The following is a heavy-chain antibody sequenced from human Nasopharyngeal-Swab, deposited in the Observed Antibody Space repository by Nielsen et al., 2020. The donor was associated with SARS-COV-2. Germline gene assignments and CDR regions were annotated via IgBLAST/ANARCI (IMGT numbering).Heavy chain of an antibody. CDR1: GFIFSNYA. CDR3: VKDLAYDEVS. Sequence: GGSLRLSCAASGFIFSNYAMSWVRQAPGKGLEWVSTINNRGDDTHYVDSVRGRFTVSRDNSKNTLYLQMNSLRGEDTAIYYCVKDLAYDEVSWGRGTLVTVSS. J-gene: IGHJ5*02. V-gene: IGHV3-23*01. D-gene: IGHD5-12*01. CDR2: INNRGDDT.